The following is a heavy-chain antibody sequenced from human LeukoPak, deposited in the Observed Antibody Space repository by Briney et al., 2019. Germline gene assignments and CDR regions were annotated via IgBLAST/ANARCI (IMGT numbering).Heavy chain of an antibody. CDR3: ARLTARQAVAGIFDY. CDR1: GGSISSYC. J-gene: IGHJ4*02. D-gene: IGHD6-19*01. V-gene: IGHV4-4*07. CDR2: IYTSGST. Sequence: SETLSLTCTVSGGSISSYCWSWIRQPAGKGLEWIGRIYTSGSTNYNPSLKSRVTISVDTSKNQFSLKLSSVTAADTAVYYCARLTARQAVAGIFDYWGQGTLVTVSS.